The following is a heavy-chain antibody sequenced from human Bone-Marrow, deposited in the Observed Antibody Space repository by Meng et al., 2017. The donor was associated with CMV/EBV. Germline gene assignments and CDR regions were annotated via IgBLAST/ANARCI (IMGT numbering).Heavy chain of an antibody. V-gene: IGHV3-11*01. D-gene: IGHD2/OR15-2a*01. CDR1: GFTFSDYY. CDR3: ARDFSSVFNYMDF. CDR2: ISSSGSTI. J-gene: IGHJ4*02. Sequence: GESLKISCAASGFTFSDYYMSWIRQAPGKGLEWVSYISSSGSTIYYADSVKGRFTISRDNAKNSLYLQMNSLRAEDTAVYYCARDFSSVFNYMDFWGQGTLVTVSS.